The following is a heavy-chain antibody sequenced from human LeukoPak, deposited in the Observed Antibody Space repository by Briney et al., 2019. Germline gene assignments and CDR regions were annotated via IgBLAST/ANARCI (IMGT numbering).Heavy chain of an antibody. Sequence: ASVKVSCKASGYTFTTYSLAWVRQAPGQSLEWMGWISVNNGGTNYAQSFQDRVTLTRDTSTNTAYLELRSLRSDDTAIIYCATATQPRGYFLHWGQSTLVTVSS. V-gene: IGHV1-18*01. CDR3: ATATQPRGYFLH. CDR2: ISVNNGGT. D-gene: IGHD2-2*01. CDR1: GYTFTTYS. J-gene: IGHJ1*01.